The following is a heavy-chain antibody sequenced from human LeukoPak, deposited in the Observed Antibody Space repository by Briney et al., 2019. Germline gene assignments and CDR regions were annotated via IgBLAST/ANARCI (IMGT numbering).Heavy chain of an antibody. CDR2: ISGSGGST. J-gene: IGHJ6*02. Sequence: PGGSLRLSCAASGFTFSSYAMSWVRQAPGKGLEWVSAISGSGGSTYYADSVKGRFTISRDNSKNTLYLQMNSLRAEDTAVYYCAKRRAYSSGFNDYYYYGMDVWGQGTTVTVSS. D-gene: IGHD6-19*01. CDR1: GFTFSSYA. V-gene: IGHV3-23*01. CDR3: AKRRAYSSGFNDYYYYGMDV.